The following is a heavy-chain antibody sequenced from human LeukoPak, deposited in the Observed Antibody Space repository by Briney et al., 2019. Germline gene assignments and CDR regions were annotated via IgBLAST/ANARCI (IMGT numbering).Heavy chain of an antibody. CDR1: GFTFSSYW. J-gene: IGHJ4*02. V-gene: IGHV3-7*01. CDR2: IKQDGSEK. D-gene: IGHD3-22*01. Sequence: GGSLRLSCAASGFTFSSYWMSWVRQAPGKGLEWVANIKQDGSEKYYVDSVKGRFTISRDNAKNSLYLQMNSLRAEDTAVYYCARVGVGYYYDSSGLDYWGQGTLVTVSS. CDR3: ARVGVGYYYDSSGLDY.